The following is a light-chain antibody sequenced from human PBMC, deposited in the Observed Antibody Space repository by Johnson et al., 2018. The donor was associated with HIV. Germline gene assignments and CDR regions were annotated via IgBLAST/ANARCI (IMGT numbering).Light chain of an antibody. V-gene: IGLV1-51*02. Sequence: QSVLTQPPSVSAAPGQKVTISCSGSSSNIGSNYVSWYQHLPGTAPKLLIYENNKRPSGIPDRFSGSKSGTSATLGITGLQTGDEADYYCGTWDNSLSAPYVVGTGTKVTVL. CDR1: SSNIGSNY. J-gene: IGLJ1*01. CDR3: GTWDNSLSAPYV. CDR2: ENN.